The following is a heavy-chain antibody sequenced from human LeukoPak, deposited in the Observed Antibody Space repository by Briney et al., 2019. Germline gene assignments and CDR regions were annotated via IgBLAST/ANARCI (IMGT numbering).Heavy chain of an antibody. CDR3: ARLSLGYCSSTSCPN. D-gene: IGHD2-2*01. CDR2: INHSGST. V-gene: IGHV4-34*01. Sequence: SETLSLTCAVYGGSFSGYYWSWIRQPPGEGLEWIGEINHSGSTNYNPSLKSRVTISVDTSKNQFSLKLSSVTAADTAVYYCARLSLGYCSSTSCPNWGQGTLVTVSS. CDR1: GGSFSGYY. J-gene: IGHJ4*02.